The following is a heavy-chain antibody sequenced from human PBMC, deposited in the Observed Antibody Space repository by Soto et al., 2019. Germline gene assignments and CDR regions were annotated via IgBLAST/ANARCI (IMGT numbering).Heavy chain of an antibody. CDR2: YIPIFGTA. J-gene: IGHJ6*02. CDR1: GGTFSSYA. V-gene: IGHV1-69*12. D-gene: IGHD6-13*01. Sequence: QVQLVQSGAEVKKPGSSVKVSCKASGGTFSSYAISWVRQAPGQGLEWMGGYIPIFGTANCDQKFQGRVTIPADESTSTAHMELSSLRSEDTAVYYCARGGYSSSWEDWYGIDVSGQGTTVTVSS. CDR3: ARGGYSSSWEDWYGIDV.